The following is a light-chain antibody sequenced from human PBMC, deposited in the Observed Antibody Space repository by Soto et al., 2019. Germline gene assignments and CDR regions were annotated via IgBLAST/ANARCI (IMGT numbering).Light chain of an antibody. CDR1: QSVSSN. CDR2: GAS. CDR3: QQYNNWPPLT. J-gene: IGKJ4*01. V-gene: IGKV3-15*01. Sequence: EIVMTQSPATLSVSPGERATLSCRASQSVSSNLALYQQKPGQAPRLLIYGASSRATGIPGRFSGSGSGTDFTLTISSLQSEDFAVYYCQQYNNWPPLTFGGGTKVEIK.